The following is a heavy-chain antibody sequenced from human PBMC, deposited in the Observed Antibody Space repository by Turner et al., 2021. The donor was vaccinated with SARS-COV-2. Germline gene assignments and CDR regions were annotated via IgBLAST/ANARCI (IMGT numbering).Heavy chain of an antibody. CDR3: ARLGLGDSQLDY. Sequence: QVQLQQWGAGLLKPSETLSLTCAVYGGSFSVYYWSWGRQPAGKGLVWIGEINHRRSNKANPSLKSRVTISVDTAKNQFSLKLSSVTAGDTAVYYCARLGLGDSQLDYWGQGTLVTVSS. D-gene: IGHD5-18*01. J-gene: IGHJ4*02. CDR1: GGSFSVYY. V-gene: IGHV4-34*01. CDR2: INHRRSN.